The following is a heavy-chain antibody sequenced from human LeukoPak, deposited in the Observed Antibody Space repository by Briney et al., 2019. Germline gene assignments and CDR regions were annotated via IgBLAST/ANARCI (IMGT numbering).Heavy chain of an antibody. V-gene: IGHV3-21*01. J-gene: IGHJ3*02. CDR3: AGQWEPGVTDAFDI. CDR2: ISSSSSYI. CDR1: GSTFSSYN. Sequence: PGGSLRLSCAASGSTFSSYNMNWVRQAPGKGLEWVSSISSSSSYIYYADSVKGRFTISRDNAKNSLYLQMNSLRAEDTAVYYCAGQWEPGVTDAFDIWGQGTMVTVSS. D-gene: IGHD1-26*01.